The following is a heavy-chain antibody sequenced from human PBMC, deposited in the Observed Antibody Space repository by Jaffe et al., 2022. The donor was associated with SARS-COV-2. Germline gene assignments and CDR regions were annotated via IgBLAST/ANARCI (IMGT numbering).Heavy chain of an antibody. CDR1: GGSISSYY. D-gene: IGHD1-20*01. J-gene: IGHJ5*02. CDR3: ARDLPDYHGYNWNDGALRWFDP. CDR2: IYTSGST. V-gene: IGHV4-4*07. Sequence: QVQLQESGPGLVKPSETLSLTCTVSGGSISSYYWSWIRQPAGKGLEWIGRIYTSGSTNYNPSLKSRVTMSVDTSKNQFSLKLSSVTAADTAVYYCARDLPDYHGYNWNDGALRWFDPWGQGTLVTVSS.